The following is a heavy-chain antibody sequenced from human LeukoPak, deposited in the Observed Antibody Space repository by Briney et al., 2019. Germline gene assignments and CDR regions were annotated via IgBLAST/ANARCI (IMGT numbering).Heavy chain of an antibody. CDR3: AKEGRSLQTY. D-gene: IGHD5-24*01. CDR1: GFTVSNKY. V-gene: IGHV3-53*01. Sequence: PGGSLRLSCVASGFTVSNKYMSWVRQAPGKGLEWVSVLYNAGSTYYADSVKGRFTISRDNAKNSLYLQMNSLRVEDTAVYYCAKEGRSLQTYWGQGTLVTVSS. J-gene: IGHJ4*02. CDR2: LYNAGST.